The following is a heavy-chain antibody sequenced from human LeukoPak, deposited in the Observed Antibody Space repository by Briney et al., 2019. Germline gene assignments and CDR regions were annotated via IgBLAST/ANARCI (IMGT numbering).Heavy chain of an antibody. CDR2: IYYSGST. D-gene: IGHD3-22*01. CDR1: GGSISSRSYY. V-gene: IGHV4-39*07. Sequence: PSETLSLTCTVSGGSISSRSYYWGWIRQPPGKGLEWIGSIYYSGSTYYNPSLKSRVTISVDTSKNQFSLELSSVTAADTAVYYCARALMGVVVTSYYFDYWGQGTLVTVSS. J-gene: IGHJ4*02. CDR3: ARALMGVVVTSYYFDY.